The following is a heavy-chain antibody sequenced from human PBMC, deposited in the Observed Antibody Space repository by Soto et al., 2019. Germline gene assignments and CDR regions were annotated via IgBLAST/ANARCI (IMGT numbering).Heavy chain of an antibody. CDR1: GYSFTSYW. CDR3: ARLARYNHSTNYGMDV. J-gene: IGHJ6*02. Sequence: PGESLKISCKGSGYSFTSYWIGWLRQMPGKGLEWMGIIYPADSDTRYSPSFQCQVTISADSSSSTAYLQWSSLKASDTAMYYCARLARYNHSTNYGMDVWGQGTTVTV. CDR2: IYPADSDT. D-gene: IGHD1-20*01. V-gene: IGHV5-51*01.